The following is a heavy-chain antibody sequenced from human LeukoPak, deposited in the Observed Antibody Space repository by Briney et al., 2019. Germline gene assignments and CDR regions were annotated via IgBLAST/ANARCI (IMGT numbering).Heavy chain of an antibody. J-gene: IGHJ1*01. D-gene: IGHD3-22*01. CDR2: IYYSGRT. CDR3: ARRRYYDGSGYLE. CDR1: GGSISTYY. Sequence: PSETLSLTCIVSGGSISTYYWSWIRQPPGKGLEWIGTIYYSGRTYYSPSLKSRVTMSVEPSNNQFSLNLRSVTAADTAVYYCARRRYYDGSGYLEWGQGTLLSVSS. V-gene: IGHV4-59*04.